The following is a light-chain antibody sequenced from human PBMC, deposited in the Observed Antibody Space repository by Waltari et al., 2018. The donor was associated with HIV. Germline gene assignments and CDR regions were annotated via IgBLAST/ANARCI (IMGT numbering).Light chain of an antibody. V-gene: IGLV2-14*01. CDR1: SSDVGGYNY. CDR3: SSYTSSSTLV. J-gene: IGLJ2*01. Sequence: QSALTQPASVSGSPGQSITISCTGTSSDVGGYNYVSWYQQHPDKAPKLLMYEVRSRPSGISRRFSGCKSANTASLTISGLQADDEADYYCSSYTSSSTLVFGGGTKLTV. CDR2: EVR.